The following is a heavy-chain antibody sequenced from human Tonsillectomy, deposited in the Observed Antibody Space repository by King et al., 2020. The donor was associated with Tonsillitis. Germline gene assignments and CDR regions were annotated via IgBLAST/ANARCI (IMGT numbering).Heavy chain of an antibody. J-gene: IGHJ4*02. CDR1: GFTFSNYA. CDR3: ARDLMSGEWSDPLGYFDY. Sequence: QVQLVESGGGVVQPGRSLRLSCAASGFTFSNYAMHWVRQAPGKGLEWVAIISYDGSEKYYADFVKGRFTISRDNSKNKMYVQMNYLRAEDTAVYYCARDLMSGEWSDPLGYFDYWGQGTLVTVSS. CDR2: ISYDGSEK. V-gene: IGHV3-30*04. D-gene: IGHD1-26*01.